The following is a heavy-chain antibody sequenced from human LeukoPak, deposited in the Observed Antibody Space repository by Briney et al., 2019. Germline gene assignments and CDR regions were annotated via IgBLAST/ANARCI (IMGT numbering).Heavy chain of an antibody. Sequence: GGSLRLSCAASGFTFSSYWMHWVRQAPGKGLVWVSRINSDGSSTSYADSVKGRFTISRDNSKNTLYLQMNSLRAEDTAVYYCAKGGLLWFGETIDYWGQGTLVTVSS. V-gene: IGHV3-74*01. CDR3: AKGGLLWFGETIDY. CDR2: INSDGSST. J-gene: IGHJ4*02. D-gene: IGHD3-10*01. CDR1: GFTFSSYW.